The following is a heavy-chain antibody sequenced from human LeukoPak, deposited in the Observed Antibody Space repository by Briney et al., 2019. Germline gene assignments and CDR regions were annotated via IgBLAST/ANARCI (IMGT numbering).Heavy chain of an antibody. CDR3: ARVSVRYSYGRGSPNFDY. CDR1: GGSISSTSYY. J-gene: IGHJ4*02. CDR2: IYYSGST. Sequence: SETLSLTCTVSGGSISSTSYYWGWLRQPPGKGLVWFGSIYYSGSTYYNPSLESRVTISVHTSKNQCSLKLSSVTAEDTAVYYCARVSVRYSYGRGSPNFDYWGQGTLVSVSS. D-gene: IGHD5-18*01. V-gene: IGHV4-39*07.